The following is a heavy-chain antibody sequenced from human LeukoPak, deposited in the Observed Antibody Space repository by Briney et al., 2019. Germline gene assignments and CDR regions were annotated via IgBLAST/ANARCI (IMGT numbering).Heavy chain of an antibody. CDR2: IWYDGSNK. Sequence: GGSLRLSSAASGFTFSSYGMHWVRQAPGKGLEWVAVIWYDGSNKYYADSVKGRFTISRDNSKNTLYLQMNSLRAEDTAVYYCARGRQMTTVDYWGQGTLVTVSS. CDR1: GFTFSSYG. V-gene: IGHV3-33*01. J-gene: IGHJ4*02. D-gene: IGHD4-11*01. CDR3: ARGRQMTTVDY.